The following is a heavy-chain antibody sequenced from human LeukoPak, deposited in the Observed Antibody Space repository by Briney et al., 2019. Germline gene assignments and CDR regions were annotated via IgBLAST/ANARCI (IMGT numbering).Heavy chain of an antibody. Sequence: ASVKVSFKASGGTFSSYAISWVRQAPGQGLEWMGRIIPILGIANYAQKFQGRVTITADKSTSTAYMELSSLRSEDTAVYYCARTMTTVTIDGYYFDYWGQGTLVTVSS. V-gene: IGHV1-69*04. D-gene: IGHD4-17*01. CDR3: ARTMTTVTIDGYYFDY. CDR2: IIPILGIA. J-gene: IGHJ4*02. CDR1: GGTFSSYA.